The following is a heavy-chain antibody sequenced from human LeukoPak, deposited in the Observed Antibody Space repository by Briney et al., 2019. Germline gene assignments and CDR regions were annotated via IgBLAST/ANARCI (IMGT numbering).Heavy chain of an antibody. D-gene: IGHD2-2*01. J-gene: IGHJ4*02. Sequence: GGSLRLSCAASGFTFSNYGMHWVRQAPGKGLGWVAVIWYDGSKKYYADSVKGRFTTSRDDSKNTLYLQMNSLRGDDTAFYYCARDYCSTTSCLDYWGQGTLVTVSS. CDR2: IWYDGSKK. CDR1: GFTFSNYG. CDR3: ARDYCSTTSCLDY. V-gene: IGHV3-33*01.